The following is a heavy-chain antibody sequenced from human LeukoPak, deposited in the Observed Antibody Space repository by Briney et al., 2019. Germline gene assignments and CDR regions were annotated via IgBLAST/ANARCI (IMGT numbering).Heavy chain of an antibody. V-gene: IGHV3-7*01. Sequence: GGSLRLSCAASGFTFKSYWMSWVRQAPGKGLEWVANIKQDECEKYYVDSVKGRFTISRDNANNSLYLQMNSLRAEDTAVYYCARDQGEEFDFWGQGTLVTVSS. CDR1: GFTFKSYW. CDR2: IKQDECEK. D-gene: IGHD3-16*01. CDR3: ARDQGEEFDF. J-gene: IGHJ4*02.